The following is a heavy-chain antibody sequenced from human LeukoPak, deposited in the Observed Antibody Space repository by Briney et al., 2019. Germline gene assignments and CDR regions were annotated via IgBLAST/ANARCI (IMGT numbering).Heavy chain of an antibody. CDR2: ISGSGGST. Sequence: GGSLRLSCAASGFPFSSHGMSWVRQAPGKGLEWVSAISGSGGSTYYADSVKGRFTISRDNSKNTLYLQMNSLRAEDTAVYYCAREQGADSSGWYMWGQGTLVTVSS. D-gene: IGHD6-19*01. CDR3: AREQGADSSGWYM. J-gene: IGHJ4*02. CDR1: GFPFSSHG. V-gene: IGHV3-23*01.